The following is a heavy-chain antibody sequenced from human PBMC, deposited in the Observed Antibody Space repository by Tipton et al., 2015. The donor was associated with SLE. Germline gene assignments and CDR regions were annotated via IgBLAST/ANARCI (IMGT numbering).Heavy chain of an antibody. CDR1: GFTFSSYG. V-gene: IGHV3-30*02. Sequence: GSLRLSCAASGFTFSSYGMHWVRQAPGKGLEWVAFIRYDGSNKYYADSVKGRFTISRDNSKNTLYLQMNSLRAEDTAVYYCARDGPGYSSSYYWGQGTLVTVSS. CDR2: IRYDGSNK. J-gene: IGHJ4*02. D-gene: IGHD6-13*01. CDR3: ARDGPGYSSSYY.